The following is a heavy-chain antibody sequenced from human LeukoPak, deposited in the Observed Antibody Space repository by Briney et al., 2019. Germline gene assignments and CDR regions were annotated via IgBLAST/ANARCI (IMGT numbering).Heavy chain of an antibody. CDR3: ARGQRRHIDMAPSFDY. D-gene: IGHD5-24*01. V-gene: IGHV3-21*01. J-gene: IGHJ4*02. Sequence: PGGSLRLSCVASGITFSNFRMNWVRQAPGKGLEWVSSISSSSSYIYYADSVKGRFTISRDNAKNSLYLQLNSLRGEDTAVYYCARGQRRHIDMAPSFDYWGQGTLVTVSS. CDR2: ISSSSSYI. CDR1: GITFSNFR.